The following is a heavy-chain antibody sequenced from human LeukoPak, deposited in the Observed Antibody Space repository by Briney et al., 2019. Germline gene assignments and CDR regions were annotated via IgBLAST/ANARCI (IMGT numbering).Heavy chain of an antibody. CDR1: GGSISSSSYY. CDR2: INFRGDT. CDR3: ARVAAATTNPRFDY. V-gene: IGHV4-31*03. Sequence: SETLSLTCSVSGGSISSSSYYWGWIRQPPGKGLEWIGYINFRGDTYYNPSPKSRVTISVDTSENQFSLRLSSVSAADTAVYYCARVAAATTNPRFDYWGQGTLVTVSS. D-gene: IGHD5-24*01. J-gene: IGHJ4*02.